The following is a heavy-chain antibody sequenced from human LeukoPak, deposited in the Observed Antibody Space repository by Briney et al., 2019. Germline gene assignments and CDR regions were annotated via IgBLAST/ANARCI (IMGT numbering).Heavy chain of an antibody. Sequence: GGSLRLSCAASGFTFDDYTMSWVRQAPGKGLEWVSGINWNGGSTGYVDSVKGRFTISRDNAKNSLYLQMNSLRAEDTALYYCAKEVRDYVWGSYRRLEKVVYWGQGTLVTVSS. D-gene: IGHD3-16*02. CDR3: AKEVRDYVWGSYRRLEKVVY. CDR1: GFTFDDYT. J-gene: IGHJ4*02. CDR2: INWNGGST. V-gene: IGHV3-20*04.